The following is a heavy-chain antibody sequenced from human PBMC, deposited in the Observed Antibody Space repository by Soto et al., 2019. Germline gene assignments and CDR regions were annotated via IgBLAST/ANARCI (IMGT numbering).Heavy chain of an antibody. CDR2: IYYSGST. CDR1: GGSISSGGYY. Sequence: SETLSLTCTVSGGSISSGGYYWSWIRQHPGKGLEWIGYIYYSGSTYYNPSLKSRVTISVDTSKNQFSLKLSSVTAADTAVYYWARSFGVAAAGPFDYWGQGTMVTVSS. J-gene: IGHJ4*02. D-gene: IGHD6-13*01. V-gene: IGHV4-31*03. CDR3: ARSFGVAAAGPFDY.